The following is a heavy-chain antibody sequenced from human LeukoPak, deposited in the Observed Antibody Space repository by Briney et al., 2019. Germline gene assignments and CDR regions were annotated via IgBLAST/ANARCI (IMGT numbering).Heavy chain of an antibody. J-gene: IGHJ3*02. V-gene: IGHV4-59*12. Sequence: SETLSLTCTVSGGSISSYYWSWIRQPPGKGLEWIGYIYYSGSTNYNPSLKSRVTISVDTSKNQFSLKLTSVTAADTAVYYCARGQYREKAAMIVVVPSGGAFDIWGQGTMVTVSS. CDR3: ARGQYREKAAMIVVVPSGGAFDI. CDR1: GGSISSYY. D-gene: IGHD3-22*01. CDR2: IYYSGST.